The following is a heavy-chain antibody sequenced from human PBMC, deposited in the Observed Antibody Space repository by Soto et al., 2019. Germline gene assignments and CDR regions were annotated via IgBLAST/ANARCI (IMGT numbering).Heavy chain of an antibody. CDR3: ARQAGWSKNWFDP. J-gene: IGHJ5*02. CDR2: IYYSGST. D-gene: IGHD6-19*01. Sequence: SETLSLTCTVSGGSISSSSYYWGWIRQPPGKGLEWIGSIYYSGSTYYNPSLKSRVTISVDKSKNQFSLKLSSVTAADTAVYYCARQAGWSKNWFDPWGQGTLVTVSS. V-gene: IGHV4-39*07. CDR1: GGSISSSSYY.